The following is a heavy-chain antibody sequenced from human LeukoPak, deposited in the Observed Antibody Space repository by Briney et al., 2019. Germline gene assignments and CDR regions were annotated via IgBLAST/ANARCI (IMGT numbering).Heavy chain of an antibody. CDR2: VNTDGSTP. J-gene: IGHJ4*02. Sequence: GGTLRLSCAASGFTFSSYWMHWVRQAPGKGLVWVSRVNTDGSTPTYADFVRGRFTIYRDNAKNTLYLQMNSLRAEDTAAYYCARDRGSYSDCWGQGTLVTVSS. CDR3: ARDRGSYSDC. V-gene: IGHV3-74*01. D-gene: IGHD3-16*01. CDR1: GFTFSSYW.